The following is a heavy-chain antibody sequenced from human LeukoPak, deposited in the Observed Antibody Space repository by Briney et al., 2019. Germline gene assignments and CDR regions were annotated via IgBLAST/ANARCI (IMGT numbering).Heavy chain of an antibody. V-gene: IGHV4-34*01. Sequence: SETLSLTCAVYGGSFSGYYWSWIRQPPGKGLEWIGEINHSGSTNYNPSLKSRVTISVDTSKNQFSLKLSSVTAADTAVYYCARDGFRGGIQLWLSPWGQGTLVTVSS. CDR2: INHSGST. CDR1: GGSFSGYY. CDR3: ARDGFRGGIQLWLSP. J-gene: IGHJ5*02. D-gene: IGHD5-18*01.